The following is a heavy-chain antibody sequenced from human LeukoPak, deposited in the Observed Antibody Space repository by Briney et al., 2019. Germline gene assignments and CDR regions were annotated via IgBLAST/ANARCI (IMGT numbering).Heavy chain of an antibody. V-gene: IGHV1-69*04. CDR3: ARETGCSSTSCYIRGGGWFDP. CDR2: IIPILGIA. Sequence: ASVKVSCKASGGTFSSYTISWVRQAPGQGLEWTGRIIPILGIANYAQKFQGRVTITADKSTSTAYMELSSLRSEDTAVYYCARETGCSSTSCYIRGGGWFDPWGQGTLVTVSS. J-gene: IGHJ5*02. CDR1: GGTFSSYT. D-gene: IGHD2-2*02.